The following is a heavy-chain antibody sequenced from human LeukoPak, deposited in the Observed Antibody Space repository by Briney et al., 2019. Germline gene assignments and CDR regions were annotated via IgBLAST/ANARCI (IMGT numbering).Heavy chain of an antibody. J-gene: IGHJ5*02. CDR2: INPSGGST. V-gene: IGHV1-46*01. CDR1: GYAFTSYY. Sequence: ASVKVSCKASGYAFTSYYMHWVRQAPGQGLEWMGIINPSGGSTSYAQKFQGRVTMTRDMSTSTVYMELSSLRSEDTAVYYCARDGEDCSSTSCYNNWFDPWGQGTLVTVSS. D-gene: IGHD2-2*02. CDR3: ARDGEDCSSTSCYNNWFDP.